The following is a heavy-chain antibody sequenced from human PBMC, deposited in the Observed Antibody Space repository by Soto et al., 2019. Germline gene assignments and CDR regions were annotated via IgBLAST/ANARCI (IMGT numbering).Heavy chain of an antibody. CDR2: IYYSGST. D-gene: IGHD5-18*01. V-gene: IGHV4-30-4*01. J-gene: IGHJ6*02. Sequence: QVQLQESGPGLVKPSQTLSLTCTVSGGSISSGDYYWSWIRQPPGKGLEWIGYIYYSGSTYYNPSLKSRVTISVDTSKNQFSLKLSSVTAADTAVYYCARDPGRGYSYGYPYYYGMDVWGQGTTVTVSS. CDR3: ARDPGRGYSYGYPYYYGMDV. CDR1: GGSISSGDYY.